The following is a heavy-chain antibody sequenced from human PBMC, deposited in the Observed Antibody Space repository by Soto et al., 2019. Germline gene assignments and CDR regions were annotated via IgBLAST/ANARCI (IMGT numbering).Heavy chain of an antibody. Sequence: QVQLQESGPGLVKPSETLSLTCSVSGVSISSYYWSWIRQPPGKGLEWIGYIHYTENTNYNPSLESRVTMSIDTSKNQSSLNLSSVTAADTAMYYCAGSPHWPYYDYWGQGTRVTVSS. CDR2: IHYTENT. D-gene: IGHD2-15*01. V-gene: IGHV4-59*01. CDR3: AGSPHWPYYDY. CDR1: GVSISSYY. J-gene: IGHJ4*02.